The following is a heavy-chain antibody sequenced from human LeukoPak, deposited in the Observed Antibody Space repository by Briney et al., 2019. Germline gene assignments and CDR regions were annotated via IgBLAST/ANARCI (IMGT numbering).Heavy chain of an antibody. V-gene: IGHV4-59*01. CDR1: GGSTSSYY. D-gene: IGHD2-15*01. CDR3: ARTQCSGGSCYSFDY. J-gene: IGHJ4*02. Sequence: SSETLSLTCTFSGGSTSSYYWSWIRQPPGRGLEWIGYIYGSGSTNYNPSLNSRVTISVDTSKNQFSLKLSSVTAADTAVYYCARTQCSGGSCYSFDYWGQGTLVTVSS. CDR2: IYGSGST.